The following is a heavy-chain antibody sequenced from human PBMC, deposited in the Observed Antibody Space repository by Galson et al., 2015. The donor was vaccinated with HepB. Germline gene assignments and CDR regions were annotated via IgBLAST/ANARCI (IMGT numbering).Heavy chain of an antibody. V-gene: IGHV1-69*02. D-gene: IGHD3-9*01. CDR1: GGTFSSYT. CDR2: IIPILGIA. CDR3: ARGTRYFDWLPLSFDY. J-gene: IGHJ4*02. Sequence: SVKVSCKASGGTFSSYTISWVRQAPGQGLEWMGRIIPILGIANYAQKFQGRVTITADKSTSTAYMELSSLRSEDTAVYYCARGTRYFDWLPLSFDYWGQGTLVTVSS.